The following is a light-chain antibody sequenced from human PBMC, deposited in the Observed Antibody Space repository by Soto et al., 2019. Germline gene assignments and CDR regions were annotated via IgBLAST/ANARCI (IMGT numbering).Light chain of an antibody. CDR1: QSVGSTF. Sequence: EIVLTQSPGTLSLSPGERATLSCRASQSVGSTFLAWYQQKPGQAPRLLIYGVSTRATGIPDRFSGSWSGTDFTLTISSLQAEDVAVYYCQQYYSTPWTFGQGTKVEIK. CDR2: GVS. V-gene: IGKV3-20*01. J-gene: IGKJ1*01. CDR3: QQYYSTPWT.